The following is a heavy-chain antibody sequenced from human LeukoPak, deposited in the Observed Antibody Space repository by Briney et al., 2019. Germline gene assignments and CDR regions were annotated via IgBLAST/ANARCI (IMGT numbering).Heavy chain of an antibody. J-gene: IGHJ6*03. CDR1: GGSISSSSYY. CDR2: VDHTGST. CDR3: ARGRVSSSTWYSTYCYYFYMDV. V-gene: IGHV4-61*03. D-gene: IGHD1-1*01. Sequence: SETLSLTCTVSGGSISSSSYYWTWIRQPPGKGLEWIGYVDHTGSTNFNPSLNGRVSISRDTTNNLFSLRLRSVTAADTAVYFCARGRVSSSTWYSTYCYYFYMDVWGKGTTVTVSS.